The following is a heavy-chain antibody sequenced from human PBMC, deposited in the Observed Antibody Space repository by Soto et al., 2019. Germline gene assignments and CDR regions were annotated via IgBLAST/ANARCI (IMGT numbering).Heavy chain of an antibody. CDR2: INPNSGGT. V-gene: IGHV1-2*02. J-gene: IGHJ3*02. CDR3: AREDSGCYYGGGRAFDI. CDR1: GYTVPGYY. D-gene: IGHD1-26*01. Sequence: ASVKVSCKASGYTVPGYYMLWVRQAPGQGLEWMGWINPNSGGTNYAQKFQGRATMTRDTSISTPYMELSRLRSDDTDVYYCAREDSGCYYGGGRAFDIWGQGTMVTVSS.